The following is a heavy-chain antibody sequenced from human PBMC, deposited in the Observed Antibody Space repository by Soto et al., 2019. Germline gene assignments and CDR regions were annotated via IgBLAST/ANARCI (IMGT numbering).Heavy chain of an antibody. J-gene: IGHJ6*02. CDR3: ARGGQWLVDDYHYYGMDV. V-gene: IGHV1-69*13. D-gene: IGHD6-19*01. Sequence: GASVKVSCKASGGTFSSYAISWVRQAPGQGLEWMGGIIPIFGTANYAQKFQGRVTITADESTSTAYMELRSLRSDDTAVYYCARGGQWLVDDYHYYGMDVWGQGTTVTVSS. CDR2: IIPIFGTA. CDR1: GGTFSSYA.